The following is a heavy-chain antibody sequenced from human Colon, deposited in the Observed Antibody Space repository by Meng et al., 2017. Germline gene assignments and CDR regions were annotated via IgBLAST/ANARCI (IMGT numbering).Heavy chain of an antibody. CDR3: ARALRDAYNYFDY. Sequence: QVQMVHPAAEVKKPGASVKVSCKTSGYIFTSYGISWVRQAPGQGLEWMGWIAAYNYDRNYAQNLQGRVTLTADPSTSTAYMELRNLRSDDTAVYYCARALRDAYNYFDYWGQGTLVTVSS. J-gene: IGHJ4*02. D-gene: IGHD5-24*01. CDR2: IAAYNYDR. CDR1: GYIFTSYG. V-gene: IGHV1-18*01.